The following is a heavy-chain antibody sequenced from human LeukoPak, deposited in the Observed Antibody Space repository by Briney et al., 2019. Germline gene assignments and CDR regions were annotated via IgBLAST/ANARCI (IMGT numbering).Heavy chain of an antibody. J-gene: IGHJ4*02. CDR1: GYSISSGYY. Sequence: PSETLSLTCTVSGYSISSGYYWGWIRQPPGKGLEWIGSIYHSGSTYYNPSLKSRVTISVDTSKNQFSLKLSSVTAADTAVYYSARDYYGDYYPFDYWGQGTLVTVSS. CDR2: IYHSGST. D-gene: IGHD4-17*01. CDR3: ARDYYGDYYPFDY. V-gene: IGHV4-38-2*02.